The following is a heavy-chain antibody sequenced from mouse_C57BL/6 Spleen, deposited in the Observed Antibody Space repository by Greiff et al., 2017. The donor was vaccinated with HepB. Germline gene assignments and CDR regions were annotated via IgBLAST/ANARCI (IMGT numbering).Heavy chain of an antibody. CDR2: IYPGDGDT. J-gene: IGHJ3*01. Sequence: VKLQESGPELVKPGATVKISCKASGYAFSSSWMNWVKQRPGKGLEWIGRIYPGDGDTNYNGKFKGKATLTADKSSSTAYMQLSSLTSEDSAVYFCALDSSGSAWFAYWGQGTLVTVSA. D-gene: IGHD3-2*02. CDR1: GYAFSSSW. CDR3: ALDSSGSAWFAY. V-gene: IGHV1-82*01.